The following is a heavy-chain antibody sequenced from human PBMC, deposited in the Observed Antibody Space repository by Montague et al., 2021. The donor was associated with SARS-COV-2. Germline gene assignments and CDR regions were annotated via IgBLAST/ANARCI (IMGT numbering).Heavy chain of an antibody. CDR3: ARRTDTSTGYYDY. CDR2: IYSSGGT. V-gene: IGHV4-59*01. Sequence: SETLSLTCAVSGGSISHYYWSWIRQPPGKGLEWIGYIYSSGGTNYNPSLKSRVTLSLDAAKNHFSLRLSSVTAADTAVYYCARRTDTSTGYYDYWGQGTLVTVSS. J-gene: IGHJ4*02. D-gene: IGHD3-9*01. CDR1: GGSISHYY.